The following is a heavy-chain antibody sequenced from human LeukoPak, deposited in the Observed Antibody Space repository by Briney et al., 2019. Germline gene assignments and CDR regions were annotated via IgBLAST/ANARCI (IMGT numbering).Heavy chain of an antibody. Sequence: SETLSLTCAVYGGSFSGYYWSWLRQPPGKGLEWIGEINHSGSTNYNPSLKSRVTISVDTSKNQFSLKLSSVTAADTAVYYCAREPVYAYYDILTGYPENWFDPWGHGTLVTVSS. CDR1: GGSFSGYY. CDR2: INHSGST. V-gene: IGHV4-34*01. D-gene: IGHD3-9*01. CDR3: AREPVYAYYDILTGYPENWFDP. J-gene: IGHJ5*02.